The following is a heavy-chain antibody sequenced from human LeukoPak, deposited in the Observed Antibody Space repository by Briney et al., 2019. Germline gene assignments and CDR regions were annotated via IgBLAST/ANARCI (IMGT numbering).Heavy chain of an antibody. V-gene: IGHV3-30*02. D-gene: IGHD5-12*01. CDR2: IRYDGSNK. Sequence: GGSLRLSCAASGFTFSSYGMHWVRQAPGKGLEWVAFIRYDGSNKYYADSVKGRFTISRDNSKNTLHLQMNSLRAEDTAVYYCAKXPXDIXATINDAFDIWGQGTMVTVSS. CDR3: AKXPXDIXATINDAFDI. CDR1: GFTFSSYG. J-gene: IGHJ3*02.